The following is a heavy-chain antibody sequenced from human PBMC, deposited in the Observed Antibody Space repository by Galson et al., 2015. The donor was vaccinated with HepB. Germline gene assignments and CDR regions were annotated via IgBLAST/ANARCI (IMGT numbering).Heavy chain of an antibody. Sequence: ETLSLTCAVYGDSLSGYYWNWIRQPPGKGLEWIGEITHSGKSNYNPSLKSRVTISVDTSKNQFSLKVNSVTAADTAVYYCARGDDNCSRTSCRNPFEYWGQGILVTVSS. D-gene: IGHD2-2*01. CDR1: GDSLSGYY. J-gene: IGHJ4*02. V-gene: IGHV4-34*01. CDR2: ITHSGKS. CDR3: ARGDDNCSRTSCRNPFEY.